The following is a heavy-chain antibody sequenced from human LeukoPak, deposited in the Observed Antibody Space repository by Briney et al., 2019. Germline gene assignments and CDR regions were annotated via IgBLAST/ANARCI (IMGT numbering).Heavy chain of an antibody. CDR2: ADSRGST. V-gene: IGHV4-59*01. J-gene: IGHJ4*02. CDR3: ARVGSGSHFDY. D-gene: IGHD5-12*01. Sequence: PSETLSLTCAVSGGTITGYHWSWIRQPPGMRLDWIGYADSRGSTLYNPSLKSRVAISVDTSQRKLSLRLTSVTAADTAVYYCARVGSGSHFDYWGQGTLVAVSS. CDR1: GGTITGYH.